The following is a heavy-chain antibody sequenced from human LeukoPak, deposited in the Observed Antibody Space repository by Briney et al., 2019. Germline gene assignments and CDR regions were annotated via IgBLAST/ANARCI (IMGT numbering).Heavy chain of an antibody. Sequence: AGGSLRLSCAASGFTFSSHWMSWVRQAPGKGLGWVANIKQEGREKYYVASVKGRFTISRDNAKNSLYLQMNSLRAEDTAVYYCARDIRYDYVWGSYRYPYFDYWGQGTLVTVSS. V-gene: IGHV3-7*04. D-gene: IGHD3-16*02. CDR2: IKQEGREK. CDR1: GFTFSSHW. CDR3: ARDIRYDYVWGSYRYPYFDY. J-gene: IGHJ4*02.